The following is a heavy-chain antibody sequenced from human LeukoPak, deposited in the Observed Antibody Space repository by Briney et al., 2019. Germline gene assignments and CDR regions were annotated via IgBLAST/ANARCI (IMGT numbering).Heavy chain of an antibody. D-gene: IGHD1-26*01. J-gene: IGHJ3*02. Sequence: GGSLRLSCAASGFTFSSYSMNWVRQAPGKGLEWVSSISSSSSYIYYADSVKGRFTISRDNAKNSLYLQMNSLRAEDTAVYHCARDDPSGSYKGRAFDIWGQGTMVTVSS. V-gene: IGHV3-21*01. CDR2: ISSSSSYI. CDR3: ARDDPSGSYKGRAFDI. CDR1: GFTFSSYS.